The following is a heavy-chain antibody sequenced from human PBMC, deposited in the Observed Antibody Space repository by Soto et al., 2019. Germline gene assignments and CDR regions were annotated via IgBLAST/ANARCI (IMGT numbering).Heavy chain of an antibody. D-gene: IGHD2-21*01. CDR2: IYYAGST. CDR1: GGSFRPNY. Sequence: SETHSLTCTVSGGSFRPNYGAWIRQLPGKGLEWIGYIYYAGSTSYNPSLKSRVTLSLETSKSQFSLRLTSVTASDTALYYCERLGAYYQSLDPWGQGTLVTVSS. CDR3: ERLGAYYQSLDP. V-gene: IGHV4-59*08. J-gene: IGHJ5*02.